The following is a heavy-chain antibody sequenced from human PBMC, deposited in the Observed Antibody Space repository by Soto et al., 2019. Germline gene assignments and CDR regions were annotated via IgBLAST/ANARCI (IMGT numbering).Heavy chain of an antibody. V-gene: IGHV5-51*01. D-gene: IGHD6-6*01. J-gene: IGHJ6*03. Sequence: GESLKISCKGSGYSFTSYWIGWVRQMPGKGLEWMGIIYPGDSDTRYNPSFQGQVTISADKSISTAYLQWSSLKASDTAMYYCARHARWSSSSYYYYYMDVWGKGNTVTVSS. CDR3: ARHARWSSSSYYYYYMDV. CDR1: GYSFTSYW. CDR2: IYPGDSDT.